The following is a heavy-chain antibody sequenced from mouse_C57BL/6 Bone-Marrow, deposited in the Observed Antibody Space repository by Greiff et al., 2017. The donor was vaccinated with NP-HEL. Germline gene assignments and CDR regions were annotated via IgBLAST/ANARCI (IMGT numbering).Heavy chain of an antibody. D-gene: IGHD1-1*01. CDR2: IDPSDSYT. J-gene: IGHJ1*03. CDR3: AREDYCGSSWYFDV. Sequence: QVQLKQPGAELVMPGASVKLSCKASGYTFTSYWMHWVKPRPGQGLEWIGEIDPSDSYTNYNQKFKGKSTLTVDKSSSTAYMQLSSLTSEDSAVYYCAREDYCGSSWYFDVWGTGTTVTVSS. V-gene: IGHV1-69*01. CDR1: GYTFTSYW.